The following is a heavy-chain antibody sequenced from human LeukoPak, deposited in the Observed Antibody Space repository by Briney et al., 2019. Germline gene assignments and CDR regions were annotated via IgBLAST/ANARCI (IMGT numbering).Heavy chain of an antibody. CDR1: GFTFGSFE. CDR2: ISSSGSNK. V-gene: IGHV3-48*03. CDR3: TTDRVTAPDAFDI. J-gene: IGHJ3*02. D-gene: IGHD4-23*01. Sequence: GGSLRLSCAASGFTFGSFEMNWVRQAPGKGLEWLSYISSSGSNKYYADSLKGRFTISRDNAKNSLYLQMNSLKTEDTAVYYCTTDRVTAPDAFDIWGQGTMVTVSS.